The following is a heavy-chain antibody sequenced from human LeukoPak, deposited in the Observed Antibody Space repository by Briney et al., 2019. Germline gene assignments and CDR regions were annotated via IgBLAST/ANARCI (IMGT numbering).Heavy chain of an antibody. J-gene: IGHJ4*02. CDR3: ARDIEAPGSAFDY. CDR1: GFSFSSHW. CDR2: INQDGSEK. V-gene: IGHV3-7*03. Sequence: GGSLRLSCAVSGFSFSSHWMSWVRQAPGRGLEWVANINQDGSEKHYVDPVKGRLIISRDNAKNSLYLQMNSLRAEDSAVYYCARDIEAPGSAFDYWGQGSLVTVSS. D-gene: IGHD6-13*01.